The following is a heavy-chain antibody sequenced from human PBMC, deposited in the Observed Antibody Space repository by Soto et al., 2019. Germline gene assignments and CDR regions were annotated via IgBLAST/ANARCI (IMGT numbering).Heavy chain of an antibody. CDR1: GFTFSSYS. J-gene: IGHJ4*02. D-gene: IGHD3-9*01. V-gene: IGHV3-21*01. Sequence: GGSLRLSCSASGFTFSSYSMNWVRQAPGKGLEWVSSIGTSSSYIYYADSVKGRFTISGDNAKNSLYLQMNSLRVEDMAVYYCARAPLRYFDWLLSPFDYWGQGTLVTVSS. CDR2: IGTSSSYI. CDR3: ARAPLRYFDWLLSPFDY.